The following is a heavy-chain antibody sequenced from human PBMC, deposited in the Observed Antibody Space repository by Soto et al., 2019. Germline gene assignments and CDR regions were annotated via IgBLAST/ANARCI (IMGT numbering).Heavy chain of an antibody. CDR1: GYTFTSYG. V-gene: IGHV1-18*04. J-gene: IGHJ6*02. D-gene: IGHD6-13*01. Sequence: QVQLVQSGAEVKKPGASVKVSCKASGYTFTSYGISWVRQAPGQGLEWMGWISAYNGNTNYAQKLQGRVTMTTDTAKSTAYMELRSLRSDDTAVYYCARLREYSSSWYRDYYYGMDVWGQGTTVTVSS. CDR2: ISAYNGNT. CDR3: ARLREYSSSWYRDYYYGMDV.